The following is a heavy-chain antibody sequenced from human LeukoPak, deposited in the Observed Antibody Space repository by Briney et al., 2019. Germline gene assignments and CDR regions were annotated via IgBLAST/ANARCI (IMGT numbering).Heavy chain of an antibody. CDR2: ISAYNGNT. D-gene: IGHD3-22*01. Sequence: ASVEVSCKASGYTFTSYCISWLRQAPRQGLEWMGWISAYNGNTNYAQKLQGRVTMTTDTSTTTAYIERRSLRYDVTGVYYCASDYDSSGYYAPDYWGQGTLVTVSS. V-gene: IGHV1-18*01. J-gene: IGHJ4*02. CDR3: ASDYDSSGYYAPDY. CDR1: GYTFTSYC.